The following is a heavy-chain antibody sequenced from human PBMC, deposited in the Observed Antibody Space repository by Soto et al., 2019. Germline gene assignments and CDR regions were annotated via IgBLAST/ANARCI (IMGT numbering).Heavy chain of an antibody. CDR1: GFTFSSYA. D-gene: IGHD3-9*01. CDR2: ISGSGSNT. CDR3: ARDTSILTGYLKRDNVIDY. J-gene: IGHJ4*02. V-gene: IGHV3-23*01. Sequence: PGGSLRLSCAASGFTFSSYAMSWVRQAPGKGLEWVSAISGSGSNTYYADSVKGRFTISRDNSKNTLYLQMNSLRAEDTAVYYCARDTSILTGYLKRDNVIDYWGQGTLVTVSS.